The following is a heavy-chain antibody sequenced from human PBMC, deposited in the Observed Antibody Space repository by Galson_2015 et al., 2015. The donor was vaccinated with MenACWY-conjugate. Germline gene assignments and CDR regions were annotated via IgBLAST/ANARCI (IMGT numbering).Heavy chain of an antibody. J-gene: IGHJ4*02. CDR3: AKSRGASFSFDS. CDR2: INPGGSST. V-gene: IGHV3-74*01. D-gene: IGHD1-26*01. CDR1: GFTFSSLR. Sequence: LRLSCAASGFTFSSLRMHWVRQPPGKGLVWVSHINPGGSSTTYADSVKDRFTISRDNAKNTLYLQMNSLRPEDTAVFYCAKSRGASFSFDSWGQATLVTVSS.